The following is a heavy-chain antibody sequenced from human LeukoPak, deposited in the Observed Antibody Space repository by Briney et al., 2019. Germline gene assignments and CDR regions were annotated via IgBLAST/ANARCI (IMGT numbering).Heavy chain of an antibody. V-gene: IGHV3-30*04. J-gene: IGHJ3*02. CDR3: ARGVTLANYDILTGYYTSAFDI. CDR2: ISFHGTDT. CDR1: GFTFISYA. D-gene: IGHD3-9*01. Sequence: GGSLRLSCAASGFTFISYAIHWVRQAPGKGLEWVAVISFHGTDTFYADSVKGRFTISRDNSKNTLYLQMNSLRAEDTAVYYCARGVTLANYDILTGYYTSAFDIWGQGTMVTVSS.